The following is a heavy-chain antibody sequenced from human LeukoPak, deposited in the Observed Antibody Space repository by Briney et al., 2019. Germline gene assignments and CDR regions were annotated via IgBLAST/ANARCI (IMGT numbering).Heavy chain of an antibody. CDR2: IFWDDDE. CDR1: GFSLSTHGMG. J-gene: IGHJ5*01. Sequence: SGPTLVKPTQTLTLTCTFSGFSLSTHGMGVGWIRQPPGKALEWLALIFWDDDERYSPSLKSRLTITKDTFKNQVALTMTNMDPVDTATYYCAHRHNVGVTGPVITFDSWGQGTLVTVSS. D-gene: IGHD2-21*02. V-gene: IGHV2-5*02. CDR3: AHRHNVGVTGPVITFDS.